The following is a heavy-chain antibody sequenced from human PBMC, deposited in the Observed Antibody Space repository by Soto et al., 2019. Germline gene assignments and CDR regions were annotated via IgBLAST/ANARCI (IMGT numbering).Heavy chain of an antibody. J-gene: IGHJ4*02. CDR3: AAPYGSGSYYNGFDY. D-gene: IGHD3-10*01. V-gene: IGHV1-69*12. Sequence: QVQLVQSGAEVKKPGSSVKVSCKASGGTFSSYAISWVRQAPGQGLEWMGGIIPIFGTANYAQKFQGRVTIAADESPSTADMGLGSLSSEDTAVYYCAAPYGSGSYYNGFDYWGQGTLVTVSS. CDR2: IIPIFGTA. CDR1: GGTFSSYA.